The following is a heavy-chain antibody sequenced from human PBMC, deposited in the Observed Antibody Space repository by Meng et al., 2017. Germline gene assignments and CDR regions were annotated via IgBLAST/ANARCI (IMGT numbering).Heavy chain of an antibody. D-gene: IGHD3-10*01. Sequence: ITRKEPVPALAKPTQTRTLTCSFSGFSLSTSGVGVGWTRQPPGKSMEWLALIYWDDDKRYSPSLKSRLTITKDTSKNQVVLTMTNMDPVDTATYYCAHSYGSNFDYWGQGTLVTVSS. V-gene: IGHV2-5*02. CDR2: IYWDDDK. CDR1: GFSLSTSGVG. J-gene: IGHJ4*02. CDR3: AHSYGSNFDY.